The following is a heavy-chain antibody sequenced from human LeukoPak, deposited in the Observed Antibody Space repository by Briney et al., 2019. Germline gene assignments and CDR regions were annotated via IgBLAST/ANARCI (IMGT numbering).Heavy chain of an antibody. J-gene: IGHJ5*02. Sequence: SETLSLTCAVYGGSFSGYYWSWIRQPPGKGLEWIGEINHSGSTNYNPSLKSRVTISVDTSKNQFSLKLSSVTAADTAVYDCARVVKNIAARLKFDPWGQGTLVTVSS. CDR2: INHSGST. D-gene: IGHD6-6*01. V-gene: IGHV4-34*01. CDR3: ARVVKNIAARLKFDP. CDR1: GGSFSGYY.